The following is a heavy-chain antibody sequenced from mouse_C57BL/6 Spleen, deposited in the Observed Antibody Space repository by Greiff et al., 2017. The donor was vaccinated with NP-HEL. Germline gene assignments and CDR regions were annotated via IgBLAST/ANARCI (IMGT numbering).Heavy chain of an antibody. D-gene: IGHD1-1*01. CDR2: INPSSGYT. J-gene: IGHJ4*01. CDR3: ATYPITTVVATEYAMDY. CDR1: GYTFTSYW. V-gene: IGHV1-7*01. Sequence: QVQLQQSGAELAKPGASVKLSCKASGYTFTSYWMHWVKQRPGQGLEWIGYINPSSGYTKYNQKFKDKATLTADQSSSTAYMQLSSLTYEDSAVYYCATYPITTVVATEYAMDYWGQGTSVTVSS.